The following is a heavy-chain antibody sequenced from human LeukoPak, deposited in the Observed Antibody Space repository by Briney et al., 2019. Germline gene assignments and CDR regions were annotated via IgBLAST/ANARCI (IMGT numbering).Heavy chain of an antibody. D-gene: IGHD3-10*01. CDR3: VAGDLPDTFDI. Sequence: RASVKVSCKASGYTFTSHDIKWVRQATGQGLEWMGWMNPNSGNTGNAQKFQGRVTMTRNTSISTAYMELSSLRSEDTAVYYCVAGDLPDTFDIWGQGTMVTVSS. CDR1: GYTFTSHD. J-gene: IGHJ3*02. CDR2: MNPNSGNT. V-gene: IGHV1-8*01.